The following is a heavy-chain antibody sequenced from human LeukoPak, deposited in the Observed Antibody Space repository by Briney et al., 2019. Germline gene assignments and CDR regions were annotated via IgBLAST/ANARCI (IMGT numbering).Heavy chain of an antibody. Sequence: SETLSLPCTVSGDSITSGSYSWGWIRQSPGKGLEWNGNISYPGSTYYNPSLKNRVTIFIDTSTNQFFLTLRSVTAADTAVYYCARPQSGGGAFDSWGRGTMVTVS. CDR2: ISYPGST. J-gene: IGHJ3*02. CDR1: GDSITSGSYS. D-gene: IGHD1-26*01. CDR3: ARPQSGGGAFDS. V-gene: IGHV4-39*01.